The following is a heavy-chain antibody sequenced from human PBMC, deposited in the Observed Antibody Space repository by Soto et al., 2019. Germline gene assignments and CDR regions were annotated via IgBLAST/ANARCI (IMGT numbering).Heavy chain of an antibody. CDR1: GGTFSSYA. CDR2: IIPIFGTA. CDR3: AGSQGGRSSLDIYYDYWYGMAV. J-gene: IGHJ6*04. D-gene: IGHD2-15*01. V-gene: IGHV1-69*01. Sequence: QVQLVQSGAEVQKPGSSVKVSCKAPGGTFSSYAITWVRQAPGQGLEWMGGIIPIFGTANYAQKFQGRVTITADESTSTGYMELSSMRSEDTAVYYCAGSQGGRSSLDIYYDYWYGMAVWSEWTTVTVSS.